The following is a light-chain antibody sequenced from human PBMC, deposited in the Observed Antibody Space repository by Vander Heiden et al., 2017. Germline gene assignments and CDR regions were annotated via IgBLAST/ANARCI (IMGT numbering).Light chain of an antibody. Sequence: QSVLPQPRAPSATPRQRVPISCSGRSSNIGSNAVSRSQPLPGLPPKFLIFSNKHRHPGVPDRFSGSKSGSSASLAISGLQSEDEADYYCAAWDDSLKAWVFGGGTKLTVL. CDR2: SNK. J-gene: IGLJ3*02. CDR3: AAWDDSLKAWV. V-gene: IGLV1-44*01. CDR1: SSNIGSNA.